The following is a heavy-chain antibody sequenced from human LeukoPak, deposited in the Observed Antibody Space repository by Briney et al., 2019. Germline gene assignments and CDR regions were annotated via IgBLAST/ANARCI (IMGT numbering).Heavy chain of an antibody. J-gene: IGHJ4*02. CDR2: IYYSGST. CDR1: GASISSYY. Sequence: PSETLSLTCTVSGASISSYYWSWIRQPPGKGLEWIGSIYYSGSTYYNPSLKSRVTISVDTSKNQFSLKLSSVTAADTAVYYCARRRGRQQLTGGYFDYWGQGTLVTVSS. D-gene: IGHD6-13*01. CDR3: ARRRGRQQLTGGYFDY. V-gene: IGHV4-39*01.